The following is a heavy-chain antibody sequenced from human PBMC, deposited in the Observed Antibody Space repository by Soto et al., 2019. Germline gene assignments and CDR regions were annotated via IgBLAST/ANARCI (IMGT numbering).Heavy chain of an antibody. V-gene: IGHV3-7*03. D-gene: IGHD3-22*01. CDR3: ARDAVSSGYCPH. Sequence: GGSLRLACAASGFIFSIYWMSWVRQSPGKGLEWVANIKQDGSEKYYVDSVKGRFTISRDNAKNSLYLQMNSLRAEDTAVYYCARDAVSSGYCPHWGQGTLVT. CDR1: GFIFSIYW. J-gene: IGHJ4*02. CDR2: IKQDGSEK.